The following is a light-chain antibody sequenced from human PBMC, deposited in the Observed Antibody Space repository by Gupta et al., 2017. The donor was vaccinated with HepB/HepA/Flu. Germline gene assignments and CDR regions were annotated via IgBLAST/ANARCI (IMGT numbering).Light chain of an antibody. V-gene: IGKV4-1*01. J-gene: IGKJ3*01. CDR3: QQYLSTPFT. CDR2: WAS. CDR1: RNVLYSSNNKNY. Sequence: DIVMTPPPDPLAVVPAERPTTISNSSRNVLYSSNNKNYLAWYQQKPGQPPKLLIYWASTRESGVPDRFSGSGSGTDFTLTISSLQAEDVAVYYCQQYLSTPFTFGPGTKVDIK.